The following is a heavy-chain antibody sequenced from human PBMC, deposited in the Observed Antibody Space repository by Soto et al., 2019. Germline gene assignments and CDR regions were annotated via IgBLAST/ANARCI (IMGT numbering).Heavy chain of an antibody. CDR1: GGSISSYY. D-gene: IGHD3-22*01. Sequence: SETLSLTCTVSGGSISSYYWSWIRQPPGKGLEWIGYIYYSGSTNYNPSLKSRVTISVDTSKNQFSLKLSSVTAADTAVYYCASTKDYYDSRGYYYWGQGTLVTVSS. J-gene: IGHJ4*02. V-gene: IGHV4-59*12. CDR3: ASTKDYYDSRGYYY. CDR2: IYYSGST.